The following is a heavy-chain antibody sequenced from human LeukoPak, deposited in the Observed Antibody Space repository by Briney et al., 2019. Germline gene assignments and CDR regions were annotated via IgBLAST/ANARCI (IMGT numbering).Heavy chain of an antibody. Sequence: GGSLRLSCAASGFTFSGSAMHWVRQASGKGLEWVGRIRSKANSYATAYAASVKGRFTISRDDSKNTAYLQMNSLKTEDTAVYYCTRQTPGYCSSTSCYDDYYYYYYMDVWGKGTTVTVSS. CDR1: GFTFSGSA. J-gene: IGHJ6*03. V-gene: IGHV3-73*01. CDR2: IRSKANSYAT. D-gene: IGHD2-2*03. CDR3: TRQTPGYCSSTSCYDDYYYYYYMDV.